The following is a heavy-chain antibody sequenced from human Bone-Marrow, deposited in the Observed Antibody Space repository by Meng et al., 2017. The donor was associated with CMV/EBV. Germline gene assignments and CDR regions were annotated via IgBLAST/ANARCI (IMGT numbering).Heavy chain of an antibody. CDR1: GGSISSSSYY. CDR2: IYYSGST. Sequence: GSLRLSCTVSGGSISSSSYYWGWIRQPPGKGLEWIGSIYYSGSTYYNPSLKSRVTISVDTSKNQFSLKLSSVTAADTAVYYCARGTTFYYYYGMDVWGQGTTVTGSS. D-gene: IGHD1-14*01. J-gene: IGHJ6*01. V-gene: IGHV4-39*07. CDR3: ARGTTFYYYYGMDV.